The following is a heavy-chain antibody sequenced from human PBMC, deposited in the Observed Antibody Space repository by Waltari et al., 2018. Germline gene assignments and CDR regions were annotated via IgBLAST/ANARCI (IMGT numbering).Heavy chain of an antibody. CDR3: AHRRPSLDAFDM. V-gene: IGHV2-5*02. Sequence: QITLKESGPTLVKPTQTLTLTCTFSGFSLSSSGVGVGWLRQPPGKSLEWLALIYWDNDKFYNPSLRNRLTITKDISKRQVVLTLTNVDPVDTATYYCAHRRPSLDAFDMWGQGTMVTVSS. J-gene: IGHJ3*02. CDR1: GFSLSSSGVG. CDR2: IYWDNDK.